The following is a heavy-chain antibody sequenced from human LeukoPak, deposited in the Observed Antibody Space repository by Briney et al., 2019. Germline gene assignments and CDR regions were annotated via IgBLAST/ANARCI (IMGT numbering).Heavy chain of an antibody. Sequence: SETLSLTCTVSGGSLSSNFWSWIRQPPGKGLEWIGYIYNNGNTRYNPSVKSRATILRATSRNQFSLKLKSVTAADTAIYYCARAKPDWNPPDYWGQGILVTVSS. CDR3: ARAKPDWNPPDY. CDR2: IYNNGNT. V-gene: IGHV4-4*09. CDR1: GGSLSSNF. D-gene: IGHD1-1*01. J-gene: IGHJ4*02.